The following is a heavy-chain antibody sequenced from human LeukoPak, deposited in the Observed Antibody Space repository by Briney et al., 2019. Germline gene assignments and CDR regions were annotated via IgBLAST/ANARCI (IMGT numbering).Heavy chain of an antibody. V-gene: IGHV1-2*02. CDR3: ARGPRYCSGGICYGSNFDY. Sequence: ALVKVSCKASGYSFTDYSMHWVRQAPGQSLEWMGWINANSGGADYTQKFQGRVTMPRDTSITTVYMEVSRLRSDDTAVYYCARGPRYCSGGICYGSNFDYWGQETLVTVSS. CDR1: GYSFTDYS. J-gene: IGHJ4*02. CDR2: INANSGGA. D-gene: IGHD2-15*01.